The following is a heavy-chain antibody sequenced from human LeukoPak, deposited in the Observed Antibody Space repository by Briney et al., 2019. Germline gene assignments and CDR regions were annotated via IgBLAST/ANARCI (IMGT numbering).Heavy chain of an antibody. CDR1: GYTFTGYY. J-gene: IGHJ4*02. CDR2: INPNSGGT. Sequence: ASVKVSCKASGYTFTGYYMHWVRQAPGQGLEWMGWINPNSGGTNYAQKFQGRVTMTRDTSISTAYMELSRLRPDDTAVYYCARVNSGWSRAPFDYWGQGTLVTVSS. D-gene: IGHD6-19*01. CDR3: ARVNSGWSRAPFDY. V-gene: IGHV1-2*02.